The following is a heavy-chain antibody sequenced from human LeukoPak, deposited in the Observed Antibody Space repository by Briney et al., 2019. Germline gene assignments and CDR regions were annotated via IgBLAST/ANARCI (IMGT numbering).Heavy chain of an antibody. V-gene: IGHV3-33*01. J-gene: IGHJ4*02. CDR3: ARDECSSTSCYIAY. Sequence: GGSLRLSCAASGFTFSSYCMHWVRQAPGKGLEWVAVIWYDGSNKYYADSVKGRFTISRDNSKNTLYLQMNSLRAEDTAVYCCARDECSSTSCYIAYWGQGTLVTVSS. D-gene: IGHD2-2*02. CDR1: GFTFSSYC. CDR2: IWYDGSNK.